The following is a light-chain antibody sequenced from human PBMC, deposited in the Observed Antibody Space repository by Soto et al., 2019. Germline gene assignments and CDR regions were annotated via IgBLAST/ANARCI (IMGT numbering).Light chain of an antibody. CDR3: QQYNNWPPIT. J-gene: IGKJ5*01. Sequence: EIFMTQSPATLSVSQWERATLSWRASQSVSSNLAWYQQKPGQAPRLLIYGASTRATGIPATFSGSGSGTEFTLTISSLQSEDFAVYYCQQYNNWPPITFGQGTRLEIK. CDR2: GAS. CDR1: QSVSSN. V-gene: IGKV3D-15*01.